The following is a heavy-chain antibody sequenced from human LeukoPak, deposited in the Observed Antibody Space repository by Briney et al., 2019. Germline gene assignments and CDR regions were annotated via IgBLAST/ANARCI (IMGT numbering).Heavy chain of an antibody. CDR1: GYSLSDYA. J-gene: IGHJ4*02. Sequence: SVKVSCKASGYSLSDYAIHWVRQAPGQGLEWMGGIIPIFGTANYAQKFQGRVTITADESTSTAYMELSSLRSEDTAVYYCARGAHYDFWSGYTWGQGTLVTVSS. D-gene: IGHD3-3*01. CDR2: IIPIFGTA. V-gene: IGHV1-69*13. CDR3: ARGAHYDFWSGYT.